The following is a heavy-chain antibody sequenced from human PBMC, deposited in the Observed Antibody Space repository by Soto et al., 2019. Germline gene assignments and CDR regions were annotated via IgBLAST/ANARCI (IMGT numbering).Heavy chain of an antibody. Sequence: QVQLQESGPGLVKPSETLSLTCIVSGGSVSSGSYYWSWIRQPPGKGLEWIGFIYYTGRTSYNPFLKSRVTISVDTSDYQFSLKLSSVTAADTAVYFCATMSSSGYPLDYWGRGTLVTVSS. CDR2: IYYTGRT. CDR3: ATMSSSGYPLDY. CDR1: GGSVSSGSYY. V-gene: IGHV4-61*01. J-gene: IGHJ4*02. D-gene: IGHD3-22*01.